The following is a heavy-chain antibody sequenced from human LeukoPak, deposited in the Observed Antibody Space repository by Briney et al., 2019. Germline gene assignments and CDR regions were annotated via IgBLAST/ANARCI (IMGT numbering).Heavy chain of an antibody. J-gene: IGHJ4*02. D-gene: IGHD3-10*01. Sequence: SETLSLTRTVSGASVSSGGYYWSWIRQPPGKGLEWIGYIYYSGSTNFNPSPKSRVTISVDTSKNQFSLKVSSVTAADTAVYYCARRGGSGRSFDYWGQGTLVTVSS. V-gene: IGHV4-61*08. CDR3: ARRGGSGRSFDY. CDR2: IYYSGST. CDR1: GASVSSGGYY.